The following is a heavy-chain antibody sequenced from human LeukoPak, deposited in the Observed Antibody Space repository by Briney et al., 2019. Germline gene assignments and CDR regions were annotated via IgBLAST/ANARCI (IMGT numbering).Heavy chain of an antibody. CDR2: IYPGDSDT. CDR3: ARRLEGLATFDY. CDR1: GSSFTNYT. D-gene: IGHD3-3*01. Sequence: GESFTSPCKASGSSFTNYTIGWVRQMPGKGLEWMGIIYPGDSDTKYSPSFRGQVAISVDKSINTAYLQWSSLKASDIAMYYCARRLEGLATFDYWGQGIMVTVSS. V-gene: IGHV5-51*01. J-gene: IGHJ4*02.